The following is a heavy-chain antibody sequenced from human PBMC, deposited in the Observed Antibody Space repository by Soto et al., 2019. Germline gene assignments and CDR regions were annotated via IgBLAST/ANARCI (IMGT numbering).Heavy chain of an antibody. CDR1: GGSISSGGYY. Sequence: QVQLQESGPGLVKPSQTLSLTCTVSGGSISSGGYYWSWIRQHPGKGLEWIGYIYYSGSTYYNPSLKSRVTISVDTSKNPFSLKLSSVTAADTAVYYCARDQRSWYNWFDPWGQGTLVTVSS. J-gene: IGHJ5*02. CDR3: ARDQRSWYNWFDP. V-gene: IGHV4-31*03. CDR2: IYYSGST. D-gene: IGHD6-13*01.